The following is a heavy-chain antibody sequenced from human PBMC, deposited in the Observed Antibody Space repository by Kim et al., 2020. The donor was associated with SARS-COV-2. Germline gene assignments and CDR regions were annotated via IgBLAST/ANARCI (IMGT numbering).Heavy chain of an antibody. V-gene: IGHV3-7*03. CDR3: ARDWGQLLWFGDPSPLIRKETNWFDP. D-gene: IGHD3-10*01. CDR1: GFTFSSYW. Sequence: GGSLRLSCAASGFTFSSYWMSWVRQAPGKGLEWVANIKQDGSEKYYVDSVKGRFTISRDNAKNSLYLQMNSLRAEDTAVYYCARDWGQLLWFGDPSPLIRKETNWFDPWGQGTLVTVSS. J-gene: IGHJ5*02. CDR2: IKQDGSEK.